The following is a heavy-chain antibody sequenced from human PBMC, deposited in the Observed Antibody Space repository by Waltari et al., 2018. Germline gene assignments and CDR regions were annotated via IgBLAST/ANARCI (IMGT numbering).Heavy chain of an antibody. Sequence: EVQLVESGGGLVKPGGSLRLSCAASGFTFSSYSMNWVRQAPGNGWEGVSTISSSSSYIYYADSVKGRFTISRDNAKNSLYLQMNSLRAEDTAVYYCARDSGRVRGGLWSGMDVWGQGTTVTVSS. CDR3: ARDSGRVRGGLWSGMDV. V-gene: IGHV3-21*01. D-gene: IGHD3-10*01. CDR1: GFTFSSYS. CDR2: ISSSSSYI. J-gene: IGHJ6*02.